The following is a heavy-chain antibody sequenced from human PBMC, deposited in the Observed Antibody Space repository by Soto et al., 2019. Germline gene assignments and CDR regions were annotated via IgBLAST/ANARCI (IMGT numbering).Heavy chain of an antibody. J-gene: IGHJ4*02. D-gene: IGHD3-10*01. CDR2: IYYSGST. CDR3: ARHPLKEQSSSYGSGSYVD. V-gene: IGHV4-30-4*01. CDR1: SGSINSGDYY. Sequence: QVQLQESGPGLVKPSQTLSLICTVSSGSINSGDYYWHWIRQPPGKGLEWIGYIYYSGSTYYNPSIKSRLIISIDTSRNQFSLHVRSVTAADTAVYYCARHPLKEQSSSYGSGSYVDWGPGNLVSVSS.